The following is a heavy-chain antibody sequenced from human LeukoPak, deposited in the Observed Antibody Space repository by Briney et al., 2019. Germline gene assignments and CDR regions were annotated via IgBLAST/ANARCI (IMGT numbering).Heavy chain of an antibody. CDR3: ASGVVAAFHNWFDP. J-gene: IGHJ5*02. CDR2: INHSGST. D-gene: IGHD3-22*01. V-gene: IGHV4-34*01. CDR1: GGSFSGYY. Sequence: SETLSLTCAVYGGSFSGYYWSWIRQPPGRGLEWIGEINHSGSTNYNPSLKSRVTISVDTSKTQFSLKLSSVTAADTAVYYCASGVVAAFHNWFDPWGQGTLVTVSS.